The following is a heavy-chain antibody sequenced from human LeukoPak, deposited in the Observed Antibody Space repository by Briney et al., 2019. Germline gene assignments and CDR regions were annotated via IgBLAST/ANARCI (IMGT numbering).Heavy chain of an antibody. Sequence: SETLSLTCTVSGGSINTYYWSWLRQPPGKGLEWIGFISYSGSTNYNPSLKGRLTISLDTSKNQFSLKLTSVTPADTAVYYCARHDHGYSSGRFDYWGQGTLVTASS. CDR1: GGSINTYY. V-gene: IGHV4-59*01. D-gene: IGHD5-18*01. CDR3: ARHDHGYSSGRFDY. J-gene: IGHJ4*02. CDR2: ISYSGST.